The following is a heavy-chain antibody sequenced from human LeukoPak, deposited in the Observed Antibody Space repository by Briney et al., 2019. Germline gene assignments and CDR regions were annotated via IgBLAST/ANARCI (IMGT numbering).Heavy chain of an antibody. CDR1: GFTFSSYS. CDR2: ISSSSSYI. J-gene: IGHJ6*03. Sequence: SGGSLRLSCAASGFTFSSYSMNWVRQAPGKGLEWVSSISSSSSYIYYADSVKGRFTISRDNAKNSLYLQMNSLRAEDTAVYYCARGRGKNYDILTGYPPTDHYYYYMDVWGKGTTVTISS. V-gene: IGHV3-21*01. CDR3: ARGRGKNYDILTGYPPTDHYYYYMDV. D-gene: IGHD3-9*01.